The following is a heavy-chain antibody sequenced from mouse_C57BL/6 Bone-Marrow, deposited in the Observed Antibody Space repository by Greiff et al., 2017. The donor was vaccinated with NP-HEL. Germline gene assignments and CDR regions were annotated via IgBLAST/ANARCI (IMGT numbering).Heavy chain of an antibody. V-gene: IGHV5-12*01. J-gene: IGHJ3*01. D-gene: IGHD1-1*01. Sequence: EVKLVESGGGLVQPGGSLKLSCAASGFTFSDYYMYWVRQTPEKRLEWVAYISNGGGSTYYPDTVKGRFTISRDNAKNTLYLQMSRLKSEDTAMYYCARHDYGSERAWFAYWGQGTLVTVSA. CDR3: ARHDYGSERAWFAY. CDR2: ISNGGGST. CDR1: GFTFSDYY.